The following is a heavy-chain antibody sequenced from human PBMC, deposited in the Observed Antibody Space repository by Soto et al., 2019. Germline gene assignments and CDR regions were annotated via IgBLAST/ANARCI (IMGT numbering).Heavy chain of an antibody. V-gene: IGHV3-9*01. J-gene: IGHJ6*02. CDR2: INWNSATI. D-gene: IGHD6-6*01. Sequence: SLRLSCAASGFTFDDYAMYWVRQAPGKGLEWVSVINWNSATIGYADSVKGRFTISRDNAKNSLYLQMNSLRAEDTALYYCAKGGSSGYYYGMDVWGQGTTVTVSS. CDR3: AKGGSSGYYYGMDV. CDR1: GFTFDDYA.